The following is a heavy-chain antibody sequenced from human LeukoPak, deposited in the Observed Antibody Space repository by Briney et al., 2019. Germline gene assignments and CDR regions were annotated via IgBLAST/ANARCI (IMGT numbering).Heavy chain of an antibody. CDR2: IYTSGST. CDR3: AREYLEGVSPGSGSSWLPGWFDP. J-gene: IGHJ5*02. D-gene: IGHD6-13*01. V-gene: IGHV4-4*07. Sequence: SETLSLTCTVSGGSISSYYWSWIRQPAGKGLEWIGRIYTSGSTNYNPSLKSRVTMSVDTSKNQFSLKLSSVTAADTAVYYCAREYLEGVSPGSGSSWLPGWFDPWGQGTLVTVSS. CDR1: GGSISSYY.